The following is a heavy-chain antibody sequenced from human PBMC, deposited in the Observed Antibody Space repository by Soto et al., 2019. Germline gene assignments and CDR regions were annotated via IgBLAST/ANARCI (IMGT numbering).Heavy chain of an antibody. J-gene: IGHJ4*02. CDR3: RAHAIHKYFHC. CDR1: GGSFSGYY. D-gene: IGHD5-18*01. V-gene: IGHV4-34*01. CDR2: INHSGST. Sequence: SETLSLTCAVYGGSFSGYYWSWIRQPPGKGLEWIGEINHSGSTNYNPSLKSRVTISVDTSKNQFSLKLSSVTAADTAVYYCRAHAIHKYFHCWGQGTLVTVSS.